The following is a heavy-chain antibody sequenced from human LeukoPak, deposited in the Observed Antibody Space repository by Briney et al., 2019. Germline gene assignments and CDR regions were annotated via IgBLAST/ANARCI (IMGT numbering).Heavy chain of an antibody. J-gene: IGHJ5*02. CDR2: IYYSGST. D-gene: IGHD6-19*01. CDR3: ASSGWPYNWFDP. Sequence: SQTLSLTCTVSGGSISSGGYYWSWIRQHPGKGLEWIGYIYYSGSTYYNPSLKSRVTISVDTSKNQFSLKLSSVTAADTAVYYCASSGWPYNWFDPWGQGTLVTVSS. V-gene: IGHV4-31*03. CDR1: GGSISSGGYY.